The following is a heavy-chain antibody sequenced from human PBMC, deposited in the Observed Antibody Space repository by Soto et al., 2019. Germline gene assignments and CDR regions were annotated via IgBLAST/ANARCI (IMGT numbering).Heavy chain of an antibody. CDR3: ARDMHGDYLFDY. V-gene: IGHV3-21*01. CDR1: GFTFSSYS. J-gene: IGHJ4*02. D-gene: IGHD4-17*01. CDR2: ISSSSSYI. Sequence: PGGSLRLSCAASGFTFSSYSMNWVRQAPGKGLEWVSSISSSSSYIYYADSVKGRFTISRDNAKNSLYLQMNSLRAEDTAVYYCARDMHGDYLFDYWGQGTLVTVSS.